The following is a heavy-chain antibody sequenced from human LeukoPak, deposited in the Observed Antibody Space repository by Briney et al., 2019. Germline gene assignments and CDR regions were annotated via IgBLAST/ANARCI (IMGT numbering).Heavy chain of an antibody. D-gene: IGHD3-9*01. J-gene: IGHJ4*02. CDR2: INPNSGRT. CDR3: ARDSSDVLTGYYHF. CDR1: GYTFNDYY. V-gene: IGHV1-2*02. Sequence: ASVKVFCKTSGYTFNDYYVHWVRQAPGQGLEWMGWINPNSGRTNYAPKFQGRVTLTTDTSISTAYMELSGLISGDTALYYCARDSSDVLTGYYHFWGQGTLVTVSS.